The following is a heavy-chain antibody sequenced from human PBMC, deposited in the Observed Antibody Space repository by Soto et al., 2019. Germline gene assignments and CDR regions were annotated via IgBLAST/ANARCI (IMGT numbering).Heavy chain of an antibody. CDR1: GFTVSSNY. CDR2: IYSGGST. D-gene: IGHD3-16*01. CDR3: ARDLGGYDPGAFDI. J-gene: IGHJ3*02. V-gene: IGHV3-53*02. Sequence: EVQLVETGGGLIQPGGSLRLSCAASGFTVSSNYMSWVRQAPGKGLEWVSVIYSGGSTYYADSVKGRFTISRDNSKNTLYLQMNSLRAEDTAVYYCARDLGGYDPGAFDIWGQGTMVTVSS.